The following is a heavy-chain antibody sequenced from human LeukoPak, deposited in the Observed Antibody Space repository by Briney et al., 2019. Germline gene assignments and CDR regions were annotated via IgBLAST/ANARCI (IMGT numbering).Heavy chain of an antibody. D-gene: IGHD1-1*01. V-gene: IGHV3-74*01. Sequence: GGSLRLSCAASGFTFSSYAMSWVRQAPGKGPVWVARITSDGSGTNYADSVKGRFTISRDNAKNTVYLQMNRLRAEDTAVYYCATNPRTDFDIWGQGTMVTVSS. J-gene: IGHJ3*02. CDR3: ATNPRTDFDI. CDR1: GFTFSSYA. CDR2: ITSDGSGT.